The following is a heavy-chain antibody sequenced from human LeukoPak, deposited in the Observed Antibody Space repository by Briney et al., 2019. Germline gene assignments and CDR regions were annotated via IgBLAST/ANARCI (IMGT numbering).Heavy chain of an antibody. CDR3: ATAVVVPAATGYYYGMDV. CDR1: GYTLTELS. Sequence: GASVKVSCKVPGYTLTELSMHWVRQAPGKGLEWMGGFDPEDGETIYAQKFQGRVTMTEDTSTDTAYMELSSLRSEDTAVYYCATAVVVPAATGYYYGMDVWGQGTTVTVSS. V-gene: IGHV1-24*01. J-gene: IGHJ6*02. CDR2: FDPEDGET. D-gene: IGHD2-2*01.